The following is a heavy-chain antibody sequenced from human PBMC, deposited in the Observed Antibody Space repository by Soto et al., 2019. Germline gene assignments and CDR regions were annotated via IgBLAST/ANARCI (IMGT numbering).Heavy chain of an antibody. CDR2: ISGSGGSS. Sequence: GGSLRLSCAASGFTFSSDAMTWVRQALGKGLEWVSAISGSGGSSYHADSVKGRFTISRDNSKNTLYLQMNSLRAEDTAVYYCAKGGYYESSAYWGQGTLVTVSS. J-gene: IGHJ4*02. V-gene: IGHV3-23*01. D-gene: IGHD3-22*01. CDR1: GFTFSSDA. CDR3: AKGGYYESSAY.